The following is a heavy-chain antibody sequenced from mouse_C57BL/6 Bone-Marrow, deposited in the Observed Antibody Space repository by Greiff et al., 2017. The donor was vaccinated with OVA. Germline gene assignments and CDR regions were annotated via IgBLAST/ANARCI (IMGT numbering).Heavy chain of an antibody. CDR2: IYPRDGST. CDR3: AAAYYSNPYYLDY. J-gene: IGHJ2*01. Sequence: VQLQQSGPELVKPGASVKLSCKASGYTFTSYDINWVKQRPGQGLEWIGWIYPRDGSTTYNEKFKGKATLTVDTSSSTAYMELHSLTSEDSAVYFCAAAYYSNPYYLDYWGQGTTLTVSS. CDR1: GYTFTSYD. V-gene: IGHV1-85*01. D-gene: IGHD2-5*01.